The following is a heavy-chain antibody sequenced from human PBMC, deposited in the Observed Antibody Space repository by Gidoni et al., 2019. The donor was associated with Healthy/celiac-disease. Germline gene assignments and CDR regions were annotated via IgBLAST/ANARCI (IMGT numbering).Heavy chain of an antibody. D-gene: IGHD5-12*01. CDR1: GGTFSSYT. Sequence: QVQLVQSGAEVKKPGSSVKVSCKASGGTFSSYTISWVRQAPGQGLEWMGRIIPILGIANYAQKFQGRVTITADKSTSTAYMELSSLRSEDTAVYYCARGMGIGDGYNFDYWGQGTLVTVSS. J-gene: IGHJ4*02. CDR3: ARGMGIGDGYNFDY. V-gene: IGHV1-69*02. CDR2: IIPILGIA.